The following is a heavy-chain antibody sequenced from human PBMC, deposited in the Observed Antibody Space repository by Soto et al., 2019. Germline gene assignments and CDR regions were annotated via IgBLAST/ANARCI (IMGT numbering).Heavy chain of an antibody. CDR2: ISYDGSNK. D-gene: IGHD3-16*02. CDR1: GFTFSSYG. CDR3: ATLPIWGSYRYPYMDV. J-gene: IGHJ6*03. V-gene: IGHV3-30*03. Sequence: GGSLRLSCAASGFTFSSYGMHWVRQAPGKGLEWVAVISYDGSNKYYADSVKGRFTISRDNSKNTLYLQMNSLRAEDTAVYYCATLPIWGSYRYPYMDVWGKGTTVTVSS.